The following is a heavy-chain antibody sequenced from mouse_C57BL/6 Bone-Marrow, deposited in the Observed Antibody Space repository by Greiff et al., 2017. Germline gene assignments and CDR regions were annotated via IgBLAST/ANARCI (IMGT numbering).Heavy chain of an antibody. J-gene: IGHJ4*01. Sequence: VQLKQSGAELVRPGASVKLSCTASGFNIKDDYMHWVKQRPEQGLEWIGWIDPENGDTEYASKFQGKAPITADTSSNTAYLQLSSLTSEDTAVYYCTPIYYDAMDYWGQGTSVTVSS. D-gene: IGHD2-1*01. CDR2: IDPENGDT. CDR1: GFNIKDDY. V-gene: IGHV14-4*01. CDR3: TPIYYDAMDY.